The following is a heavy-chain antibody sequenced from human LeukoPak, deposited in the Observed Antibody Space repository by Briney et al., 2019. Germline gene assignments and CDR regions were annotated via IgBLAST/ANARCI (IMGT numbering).Heavy chain of an antibody. Sequence: GASVKVSCKASGGTFSSYAISWVRQAPGQGPEWMGGIIPIFGTANYAQKFQGRVTITADESTSTAYMELSSLRSEDTAVYYCARDPGGYGTFDYWGQGTLVTVSS. CDR3: ARDPGGYGTFDY. CDR1: GGTFSSYA. CDR2: IIPIFGTA. D-gene: IGHD5-18*01. V-gene: IGHV1-69*13. J-gene: IGHJ4*02.